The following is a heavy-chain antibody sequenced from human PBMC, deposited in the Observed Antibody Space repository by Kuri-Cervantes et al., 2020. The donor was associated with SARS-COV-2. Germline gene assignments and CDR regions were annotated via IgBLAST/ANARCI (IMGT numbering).Heavy chain of an antibody. CDR2: ISYDGSNK. CDR3: AKPTGLIAARRWFDP. J-gene: IGHJ5*02. D-gene: IGHD6-6*01. CDR1: GFTFSSYA. Sequence: GESLKISCAASGFTFSSYAMHWVRQAPGKGLEWVAVISYDGSNKYYADSVKGRFTISRDNSKNTLYLQMNSLRAEDTAVYYCAKPTGLIAARRWFDPWGQGTLVTVSS. V-gene: IGHV3-30*04.